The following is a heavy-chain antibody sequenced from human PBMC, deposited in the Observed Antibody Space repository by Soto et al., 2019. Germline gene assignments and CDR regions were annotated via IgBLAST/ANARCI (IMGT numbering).Heavy chain of an antibody. CDR1: KFTITSYW. Sequence: EVQLVESGGGLVQPGGSVRLSCAASKFTITSYWMHWVRQAPGKGLVWVSRINSDGSSISYADALKGRFTISRENAKNTLHLQMHSLRVEDTAVYYCAREVSHGYVLRGMDVWGQGTTVTVFS. V-gene: IGHV3-74*01. CDR2: INSDGSSI. D-gene: IGHD5-18*01. CDR3: AREVSHGYVLRGMDV. J-gene: IGHJ6*02.